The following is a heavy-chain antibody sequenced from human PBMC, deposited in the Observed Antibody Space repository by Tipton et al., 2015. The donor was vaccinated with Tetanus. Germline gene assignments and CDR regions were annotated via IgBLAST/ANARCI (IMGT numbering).Heavy chain of an antibody. CDR1: GYSFTSHW. Sequence: QLVQSGVDVKKPGESLKISCKASGYSFTSHWIGWVRQMPGKGLEWMGMIFPDDSDTGYSPSFQGHVTISVDKSTSTVYLQWSSLKASDPAMYFCARMYSTSSPFDHWGQGTLVAVSS. V-gene: IGHV5-51*01. J-gene: IGHJ4*02. CDR2: IFPDDSDT. D-gene: IGHD6-6*01. CDR3: ARMYSTSSPFDH.